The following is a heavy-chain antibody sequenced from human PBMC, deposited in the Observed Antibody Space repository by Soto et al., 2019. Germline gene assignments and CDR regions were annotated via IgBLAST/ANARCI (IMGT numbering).Heavy chain of an antibody. J-gene: IGHJ4*02. CDR2: ISRSGTTI. CDR1: GFTFSDYY. V-gene: IGHV3-11*01. D-gene: IGHD3-22*01. Sequence: QVQLVESGGGLVKPGGSLRLSCAASGFTFSDYYMTWVRQAPGKGLEWLSYISRSGTTIYYADSVKGRFTISRDDAKISLNLQMNSLRAEDTAVYYCARMAYFDSSGYYPMIDHWGQGTLVTVSS. CDR3: ARMAYFDSSGYYPMIDH.